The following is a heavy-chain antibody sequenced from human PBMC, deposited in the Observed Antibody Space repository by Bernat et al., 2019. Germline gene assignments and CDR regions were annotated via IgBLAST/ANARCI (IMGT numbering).Heavy chain of an antibody. D-gene: IGHD2-15*01. CDR3: ATNYCSGGSCYPVVPAHLDY. CDR2: IYYSGTA. V-gene: IGHV4-31*03. CDR1: GGSISSGDYY. J-gene: IGHJ4*02. Sequence: QVQLQESGPGLVKPSQTLSLTCTVSGGSISSGDYYWNWIRQHPGKGLEWIGYIYYSGTAYYNPSLKSRVTISVDTSKNQFSLKLSSVTDADTAIYYCATNYCSGGSCYPVVPAHLDYWGQGTLVTVSS.